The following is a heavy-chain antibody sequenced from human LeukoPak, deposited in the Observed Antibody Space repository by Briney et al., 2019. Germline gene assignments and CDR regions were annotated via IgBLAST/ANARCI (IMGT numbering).Heavy chain of an antibody. D-gene: IGHD7-27*01. CDR3: ARGPPNWGYDY. Sequence: ASVKVSCKASGYTFTSYDFNWVRQATGQRPEWMGWMSPNSGDTGYAQKFQDRVTMTRNISISTAYMELSSLRSDDTAVYHCARGPPNWGYDYWGPGTLVTVSS. J-gene: IGHJ4*02. V-gene: IGHV1-8*01. CDR1: GYTFTSYD. CDR2: MSPNSGDT.